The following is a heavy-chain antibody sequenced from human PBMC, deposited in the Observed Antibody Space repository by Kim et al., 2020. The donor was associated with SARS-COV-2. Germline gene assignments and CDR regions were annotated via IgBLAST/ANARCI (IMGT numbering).Heavy chain of an antibody. Sequence: SETLSLTCTVSGGSISSSSYYWGWIRQPPGKGLEWIGSIYYSGSTYYNPSLKSRVTISVDTSKNQFSLKLSSVTAADTAVYYAARIYYYYGMDVWGQGTTVTVSS. CDR1: GGSISSSSYY. CDR2: IYYSGST. CDR3: ARIYYYYGMDV. J-gene: IGHJ6*02. V-gene: IGHV4-39*01.